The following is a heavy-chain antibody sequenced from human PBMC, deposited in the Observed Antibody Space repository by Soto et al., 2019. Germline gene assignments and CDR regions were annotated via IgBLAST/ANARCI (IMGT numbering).Heavy chain of an antibody. V-gene: IGHV1-3*01. CDR3: ARRQFIENYGMDV. J-gene: IGHJ6*02. Sequence: GVSVKVSCKASGYTFTSYAMHWVRQAPGQGLEWMGWINAGNGNTKYSQKFQGRVTITRNPFASTAYMERSTLRSEDTAVYYRARRQFIENYGMDVWGQGTTVTVSS. D-gene: IGHD6-19*01. CDR2: INAGNGNT. CDR1: GYTFTSYA.